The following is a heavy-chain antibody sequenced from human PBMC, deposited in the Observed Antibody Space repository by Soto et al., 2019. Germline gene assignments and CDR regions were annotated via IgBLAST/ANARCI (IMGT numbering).Heavy chain of an antibody. V-gene: IGHV4-30-2*01. CDR1: GGSISSGGYS. Sequence: KPSETLSLTCAVSGGSISSGGYSWSWIRQPPGKGLEWIGYIYHSGSTYYNPSLKSRVTISVDRSKNQFSLKLSSVTAADTAVYYCAGDTAMAYYFDYWGQGTLVTVSS. CDR2: IYHSGST. J-gene: IGHJ4*02. CDR3: AGDTAMAYYFDY. D-gene: IGHD5-18*01.